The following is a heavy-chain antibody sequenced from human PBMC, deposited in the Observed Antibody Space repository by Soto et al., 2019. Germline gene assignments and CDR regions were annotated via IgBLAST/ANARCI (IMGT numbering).Heavy chain of an antibody. J-gene: IGHJ4*02. CDR3: ARRLPHLGLLRVPFDY. CDR1: GFTFSNHA. Sequence: QVQLVESGGGVVQPGRSLTLSCAASGFTFSNHAIHWVRQAPGTGLECVAVISNDGSRNYYADSVKGRFTMSRDNSKNTLYLQMNSMRVADTAIYYCARRLPHLGLLRVPFDYWGQGTLVTVSS. V-gene: IGHV3-30*04. D-gene: IGHD5-18*01. CDR2: ISNDGSRN.